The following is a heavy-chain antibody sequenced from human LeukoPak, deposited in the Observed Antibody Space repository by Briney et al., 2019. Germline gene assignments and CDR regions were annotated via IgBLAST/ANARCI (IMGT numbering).Heavy chain of an antibody. V-gene: IGHV4-59*01. CDR1: GGSISSYY. Sequence: SETLSLTCTVSGGSISSYYWSWIRQRPGKGLEWIGYIYYSGSTNYNPSLKSRVTISVDTSKNQFSLKLSSVTAADTAVYYCARWGYSYGSYYFDYWGQGTLVTVSS. J-gene: IGHJ4*02. CDR3: ARWGYSYGSYYFDY. CDR2: IYYSGST. D-gene: IGHD5-18*01.